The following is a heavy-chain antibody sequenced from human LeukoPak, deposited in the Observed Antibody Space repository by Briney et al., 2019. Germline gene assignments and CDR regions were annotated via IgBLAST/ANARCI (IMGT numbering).Heavy chain of an antibody. J-gene: IGHJ4*02. CDR1: GGSFSGFY. CDR2: INHRGST. CDR3: ARWYSSSWYATFDY. Sequence: SETLSLTCGVYGGSFSGFYWSWIRQPPGEGLEWIGEINHRGSTEYNPSLKSRVTISLDTSKNQFSLRLRSVTAADTAVYYCARWYSSSWYATFDYWGQGTLVTVSS. D-gene: IGHD6-13*01. V-gene: IGHV4-34*01.